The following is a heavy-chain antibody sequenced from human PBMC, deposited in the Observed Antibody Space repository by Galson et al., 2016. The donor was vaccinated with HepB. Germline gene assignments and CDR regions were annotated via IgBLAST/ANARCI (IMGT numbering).Heavy chain of an antibody. CDR1: GFTVSNNY. Sequence: SLRLSCAASGFTVSNNYMTWVRQAPGKGLEWVSAISGSGTNTYYEDSVKGRFTISRDNSKNTLFLQMNSLRAEDTAVYYCAKSLLGVTLVSYYYGMDVWGQGTTVTVSS. CDR3: AKSLLGVTLVSYYYGMDV. V-gene: IGHV3-23*01. D-gene: IGHD2-21*02. CDR2: ISGSGTNT. J-gene: IGHJ6*02.